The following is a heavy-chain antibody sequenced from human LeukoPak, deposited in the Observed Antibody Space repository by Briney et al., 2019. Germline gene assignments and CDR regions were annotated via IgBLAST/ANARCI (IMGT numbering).Heavy chain of an antibody. CDR2: VNWNGGST. Sequence: GGSLRLSCAASGFTFDDYGMSWVRQAPGKGLEWISGVNWNGGSTGYADSVKGRFTISRDNAKNSLYLQMNSLRAEDAAAYYCVRARGAGPGAHFDYWGQGTLVTVSS. V-gene: IGHV3-20*04. J-gene: IGHJ4*02. CDR3: VRARGAGPGAHFDY. D-gene: IGHD3-10*01. CDR1: GFTFDDYG.